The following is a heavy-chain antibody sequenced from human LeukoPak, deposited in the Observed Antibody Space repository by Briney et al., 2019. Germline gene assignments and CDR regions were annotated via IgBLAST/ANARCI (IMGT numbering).Heavy chain of an antibody. D-gene: IGHD4-17*01. J-gene: IGHJ4*02. Sequence: PGGSLRLSCAASGFTFSSYAMSWVRQALGKGLEWVSAISGSGGSTYYADSVKGRFTISRDNSKNTLYLQMNSLRAEDTAVYYCAKSRTYYGDSSLDYWGQGTLVTVSS. CDR1: GFTFSSYA. CDR2: ISGSGGST. V-gene: IGHV3-23*01. CDR3: AKSRTYYGDSSLDY.